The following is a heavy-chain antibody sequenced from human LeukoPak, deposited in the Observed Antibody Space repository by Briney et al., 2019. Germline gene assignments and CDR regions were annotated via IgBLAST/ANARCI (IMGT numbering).Heavy chain of an antibody. J-gene: IGHJ4*02. CDR2: ISAYNGNT. CDR3: ARVVVVPAAIFFLDY. D-gene: IGHD2-2*02. V-gene: IGHV1-18*01. Sequence: ASVKVSCKASGYTFTSYGISWVRQAPGQGLEWMGWISAYNGNTNYAQKLQGRVTMTTDTSTSTAYMELRSLRSDDTAVYYCARVVVVPAAIFFLDYWGQGTLVTVSS. CDR1: GYTFTSYG.